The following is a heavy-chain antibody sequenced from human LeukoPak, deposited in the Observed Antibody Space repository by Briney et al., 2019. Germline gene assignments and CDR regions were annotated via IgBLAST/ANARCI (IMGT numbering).Heavy chain of an antibody. CDR1: GYTFTGYY. V-gene: IGHV1-2*02. CDR3: ARAEEVGSGWYRWFDP. J-gene: IGHJ5*02. D-gene: IGHD6-19*01. CDR2: INPNSGGT. Sequence: ASVKVSCKASGYTFTGYYMHWVRQAPGQGLEWMGWINPNSGGTNYAQKFQGRVTMTRDTSISTAYMELSRLRSDDTAVYYCARAEEVGSGWYRWFDPWGQGTLVTVSS.